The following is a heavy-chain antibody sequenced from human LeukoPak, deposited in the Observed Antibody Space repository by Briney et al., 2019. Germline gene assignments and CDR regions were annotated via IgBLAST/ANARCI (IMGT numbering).Heavy chain of an antibody. CDR3: ARYSGPLEALDI. CDR1: GYSFTSYW. Sequence: GESLKISCKGSGYSFTSYWISWVRQMPGKGLEWMGRIDPSDSYTYYSPSFQGHVTISVDKSISTAHLQWSSLKASDTAVYYCARYSGPLEALDIWGQGTMVTDSS. D-gene: IGHD6-13*01. V-gene: IGHV5-10-1*01. CDR2: IDPSDSYT. J-gene: IGHJ3*02.